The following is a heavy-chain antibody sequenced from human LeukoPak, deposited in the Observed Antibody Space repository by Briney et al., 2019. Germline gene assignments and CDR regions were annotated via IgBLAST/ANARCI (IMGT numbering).Heavy chain of an antibody. J-gene: IGHJ6*02. V-gene: IGHV4-59*08. CDR2: IYYSGCT. CDR3: ARLYDFWSGKKTYYYCYGMDV. D-gene: IGHD3-3*01. CDR1: GGPISSYY. Sequence: PSETLSLTCTVSGGPISSYYLSWLRQPPGKGLEGMGYIYYSGCTNYNPSLNSRVTISVDTSKSQFSLKLSSVTAADTAVYYCARLYDFWSGKKTYYYCYGMDVWGQGTTVTVSS.